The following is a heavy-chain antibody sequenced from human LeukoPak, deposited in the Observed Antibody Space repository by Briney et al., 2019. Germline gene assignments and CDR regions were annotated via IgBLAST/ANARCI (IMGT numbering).Heavy chain of an antibody. J-gene: IGHJ2*01. CDR1: GFTFSSYG. Sequence: GRSLRLSCATSGFTFSSYGMYWVRQAPGKGPEWVALIWYDGSKKYYVDSVKGRFTVSKDNSKNTLYLQMNSLRAEDTAVYYCAKNLVTNWYFDRWVRGTLVTVSS. D-gene: IGHD2-21*02. V-gene: IGHV3-33*06. CDR2: IWYDGSKK. CDR3: AKNLVTNWYFDR.